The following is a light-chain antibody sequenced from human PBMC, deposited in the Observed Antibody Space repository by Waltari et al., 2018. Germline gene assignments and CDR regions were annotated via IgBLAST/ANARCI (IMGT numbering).Light chain of an antibody. V-gene: IGLV3-21*04. CDR3: QVWDANTDPGV. Sequence: SYVLTQPPSVSVAPGKTASITCGGNNIESKSVHWYQQKPGQAPILVISYDSDRPPGIPGRFSGSNSGNTATLTISRVEAGDEADYYCQVWDANTDPGVFGTGTEVTVL. CDR2: YDS. J-gene: IGLJ1*01. CDR1: NIESKS.